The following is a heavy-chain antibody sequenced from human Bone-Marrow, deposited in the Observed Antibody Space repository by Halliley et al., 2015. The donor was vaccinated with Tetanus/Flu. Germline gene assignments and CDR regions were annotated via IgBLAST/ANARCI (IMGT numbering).Heavy chain of an antibody. D-gene: IGHD2-8*01. CDR2: ISTSSNYK. J-gene: IGHJ4*02. Sequence: ISTSSNYKYYANSVKGRFTISRDNAKNSLYLQMNSLRAEDTAVYYCARGREFCTNGLCYPYYWGQGTLVTVSS. V-gene: IGHV3-21*01. CDR3: ARGREFCTNGLCYPYY.